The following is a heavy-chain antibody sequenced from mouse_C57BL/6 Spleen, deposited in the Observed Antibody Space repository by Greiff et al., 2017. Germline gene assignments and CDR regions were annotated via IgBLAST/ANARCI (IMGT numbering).Heavy chain of an antibody. J-gene: IGHJ4*01. V-gene: IGHV2-2*01. Sequence: QVQLQQSGPGLVQPSQSLSITCTVSGFSLTSYGVHWVRQSPGKGLEWLGMIWSGGSTDYNAAFISRLIISKDNSKSQVFFKMNSLQADDTAIYYCARVVTTRGYYAMDYWGQGTSVTVSS. CDR1: GFSLTSYG. CDR2: IWSGGST. CDR3: ARVVTTRGYYAMDY. D-gene: IGHD2-2*01.